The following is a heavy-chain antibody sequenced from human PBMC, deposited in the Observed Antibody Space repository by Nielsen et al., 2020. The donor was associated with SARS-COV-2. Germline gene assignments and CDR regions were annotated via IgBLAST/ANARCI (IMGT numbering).Heavy chain of an antibody. CDR3: ARIYSPPYDSSGYYRSFIDY. Sequence: SGPTLMKPTQTLTIPCTFSGFSLRPSAVCVSWLRQPPGKALEWLARIDWDDDKYYITSLKTRLTISKDTSKIQVVLTMTNMDPVDTATYYCARIYSPPYDSSGYYRSFIDYWGQGTLVTVSS. CDR2: IDWDDDK. J-gene: IGHJ4*02. D-gene: IGHD3-22*01. CDR1: GFSLRPSAVC. V-gene: IGHV2-70*11.